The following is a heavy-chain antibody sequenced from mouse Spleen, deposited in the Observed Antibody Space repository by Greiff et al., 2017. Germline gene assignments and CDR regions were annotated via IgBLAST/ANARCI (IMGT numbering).Heavy chain of an antibody. D-gene: IGHD2-1*01. CDR3: AYGNYGYFDV. Sequence: QVQLQQSGPELVKPGASVKISCKASGYAFSSSWMNWVKQRPGKGLEWIGRIYPGDGDTNYNGKFKGKATLTADKSSSTAYMQLSSLTSEDSAVYFCAYGNYGYFDVWGTGTTVTVSS. V-gene: IGHV1-82*01. CDR2: IYPGDGDT. J-gene: IGHJ1*03. CDR1: GYAFSSSW.